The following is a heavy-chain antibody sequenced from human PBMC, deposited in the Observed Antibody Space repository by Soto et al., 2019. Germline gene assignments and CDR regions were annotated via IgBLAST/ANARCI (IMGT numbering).Heavy chain of an antibody. CDR1: GGSISSGGYY. D-gene: IGHD3-22*01. CDR2: IYYSGST. J-gene: IGHJ4*02. CDR3: ARREWGITMTGYFDY. Sequence: QVQLQESGPGLVKPSQTLSLTCTVSGGSISSGGYYWSWIRQHPGKGLEWIGYIYYSGSTYYNPSLKSRVTISVDTSKNQFSLKLSSVTAADTAVYYCARREWGITMTGYFDYWGQGTLVTVSS. V-gene: IGHV4-31*03.